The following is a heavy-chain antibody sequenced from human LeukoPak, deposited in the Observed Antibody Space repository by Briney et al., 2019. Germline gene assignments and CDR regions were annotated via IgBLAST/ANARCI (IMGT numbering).Heavy chain of an antibody. CDR3: ERDRATGRYVD. V-gene: IGHV4-38-2*02. CDR1: GFSISTGDY. Sequence: SETLSLTCTVSGFSISTGDYWGWIRQTPGKGLQWIGNIYYSGTTYYNPSLQSRVTISVDTSQNQFSVRLTSLTDADTALYYCERDRATGRYVDWGQGILVTVSS. CDR2: IYYSGTT. J-gene: IGHJ1*01. D-gene: IGHD2-15*01.